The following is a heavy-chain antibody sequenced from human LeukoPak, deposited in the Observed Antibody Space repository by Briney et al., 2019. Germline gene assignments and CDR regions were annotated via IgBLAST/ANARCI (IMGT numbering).Heavy chain of an antibody. D-gene: IGHD4-11*01. Sequence: PSETLSLTCSVSGASISSADHWWAWIRQSPGMGLEWIGSIYHSGSIYYNPSLKSRLTISVETSRNQFSLKLSSVTAADTAVYYRARARLQNIYYYYYMDVWGKGTTVTVSS. CDR2: IYHSGSI. CDR3: ARARLQNIYYYYYMDV. J-gene: IGHJ6*03. V-gene: IGHV4-39*07. CDR1: GASISSADHW.